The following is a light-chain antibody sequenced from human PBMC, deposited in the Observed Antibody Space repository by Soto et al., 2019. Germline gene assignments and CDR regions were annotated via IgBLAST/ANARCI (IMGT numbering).Light chain of an antibody. J-gene: IGLJ2*01. CDR2: NVS. CDR1: SSDVGGHNY. Sequence: QSALTQPASVSGSPGQSITISCTGSSSDVGGHNYVSWYQQHPGKAPKLMIYNVSNRPSGVSNRLSGSKSGNTASLTISGLQAEDEADYYCSSYTNSDTLVFGGGTKLTVL. V-gene: IGLV2-14*01. CDR3: SSYTNSDTLV.